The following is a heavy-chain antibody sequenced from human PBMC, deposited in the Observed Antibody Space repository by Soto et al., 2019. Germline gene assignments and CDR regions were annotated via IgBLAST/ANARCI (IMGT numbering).Heavy chain of an antibody. CDR1: GFTCSSYS. Sequence: AXGSLRLSFEASGFTCSSYSMNWVRQAPGKGLDWVSYIISSSTIYYADSVKGRFTISRDNAKNSLYLQMNILRDEDTAVYYCARDRLMMDYYYYGMDAWGQGTTVTVSS. CDR2: IISSSTI. J-gene: IGHJ6*02. V-gene: IGHV3-48*02. D-gene: IGHD2-8*01. CDR3: ARDRLMMDYYYYGMDA.